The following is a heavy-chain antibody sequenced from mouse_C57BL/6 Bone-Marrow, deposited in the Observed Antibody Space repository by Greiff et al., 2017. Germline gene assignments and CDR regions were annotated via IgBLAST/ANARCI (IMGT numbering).Heavy chain of an antibody. CDR3: ARLYDYGSSDAMDY. CDR2: LNSDGGST. V-gene: IGHV5-2*01. D-gene: IGHD1-1*01. CDR1: EYEFPSHD. J-gene: IGHJ4*01. Sequence: EVNLVESGGGLVQPGESLKLSCESNEYEFPSHDMSWVSKTPEKRLELVAALNSDGGSTYSPDTMERRLIISRDNNKKNLYLQKSSRMSEETALYYCARLYDYGSSDAMDYWGKGNSVTVSS.